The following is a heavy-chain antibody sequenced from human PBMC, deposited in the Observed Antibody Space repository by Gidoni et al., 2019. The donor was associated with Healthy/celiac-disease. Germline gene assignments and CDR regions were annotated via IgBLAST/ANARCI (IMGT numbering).Heavy chain of an antibody. D-gene: IGHD3-10*01. J-gene: IGHJ4*02. CDR1: GFTFSSYA. CDR3: AKMGGESDFDY. Sequence: EVQLLESGGGLVQPGGSLRLSCAASGFTFSSYAMGWVRQSPGKGLEWVSAIRGSGCSTYYADSVKGRFTISRDNSKNTRYLQMNSLRAEDTAVYYCAKMGGESDFDYWGQGTLVTVSS. CDR2: IRGSGCST. V-gene: IGHV3-23*01.